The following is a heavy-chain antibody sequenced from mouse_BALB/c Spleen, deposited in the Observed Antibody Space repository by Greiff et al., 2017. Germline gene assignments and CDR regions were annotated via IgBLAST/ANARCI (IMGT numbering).Heavy chain of an antibody. CDR2: ILPGSGST. Sequence: QVQLKESGAELMKPGASVKISCKATGYTFSSYWIEWVKQRPGHGLEWIGEILPGSGSTNYNEKFKGKATFTADTSSNTAYMQLSSLTSEDSAVYYCARANYYGSTHPFDYWGQGTTLTVSS. CDR3: ARANYYGSTHPFDY. CDR1: GYTFSSYW. D-gene: IGHD1-1*01. V-gene: IGHV1-9*01. J-gene: IGHJ2*01.